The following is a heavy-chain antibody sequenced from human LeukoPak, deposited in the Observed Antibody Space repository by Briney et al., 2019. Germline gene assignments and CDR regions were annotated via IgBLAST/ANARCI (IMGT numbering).Heavy chain of an antibody. J-gene: IGHJ6*03. D-gene: IGHD6-6*01. CDR1: GFTFSDYY. CDR3: ARLRSSSFYYYYMDV. CDR2: ISSSGSTI. V-gene: IGHV3-11*01. Sequence: GGSLRLSCAASGFTFSDYYMSWIRQAPGKGLEWVSYISSSGSTIYYADSVKGRFTISRDDAKNSLYLQMNSLRAEDTAVYYCARLRSSSFYYYYMDVWGKGTTVTVSS.